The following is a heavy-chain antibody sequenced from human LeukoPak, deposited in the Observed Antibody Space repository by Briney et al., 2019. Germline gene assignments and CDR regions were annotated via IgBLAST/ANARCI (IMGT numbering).Heavy chain of an antibody. D-gene: IGHD1-26*01. CDR3: ARGTTGSFNADHAFDI. V-gene: IGHV3-48*01. CDR2: ISSSSSTI. J-gene: IGHJ3*02. CDR1: GFTFNSYS. Sequence: GGSLRLSCAASGFTFNSYSMNWVRQAPGKGLEWVSYISSSSSTIYYADSVKGRFTISRDNAKNSLYLQMNSLRAEDTAVYYCARGTTGSFNADHAFDIWGQGTMVTVSS.